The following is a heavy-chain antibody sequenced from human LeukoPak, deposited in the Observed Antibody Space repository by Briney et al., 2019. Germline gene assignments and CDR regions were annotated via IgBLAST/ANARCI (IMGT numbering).Heavy chain of an antibody. Sequence: PGGSLRLSCAASGFTVSSNYMSWVRQAPGKGLEWVSVIYSGGSTYYADSVKGRFTISRDNSKNTLYLQMNSLRAEDTAVYYCARDSVGYSPYYYYGMDAWGQGTTVTVSS. J-gene: IGHJ6*02. V-gene: IGHV3-66*02. CDR1: GFTVSSNY. CDR3: ARDSVGYSPYYYYGMDA. CDR2: IYSGGST. D-gene: IGHD2-15*01.